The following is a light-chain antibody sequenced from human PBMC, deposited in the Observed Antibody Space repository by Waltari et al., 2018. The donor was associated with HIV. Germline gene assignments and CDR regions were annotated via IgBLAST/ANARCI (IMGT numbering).Light chain of an antibody. CDR3: QQYYSTPRT. Sequence: DIVLTQSPDSLAGSLGEEATMNCKASLKILFSSTNKNYLSWYQQRPGPPPRLLIYWASSGESGVPGRFTGGGSVTNFTLTIGRLQAYDAAVYFCQQYYSTPRTFGQGTKV. J-gene: IGKJ1*01. V-gene: IGKV4-1*01. CDR2: WAS. CDR1: LKILFSSTNKNY.